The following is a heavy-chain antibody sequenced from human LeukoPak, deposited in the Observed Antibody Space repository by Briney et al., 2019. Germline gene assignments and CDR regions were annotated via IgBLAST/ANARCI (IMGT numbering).Heavy chain of an antibody. CDR3: AKDRTMERGFIIDISFGY. CDR1: GFTFSSYA. D-gene: IGHD3-10*01. V-gene: IGHV3-23*01. CDR2: ISGSGGST. J-gene: IGHJ4*02. Sequence: GGSLRLSCAASGFTFSSYAMSWVRQAPGKGLEWVSAISGSGGSTYYADSVKGRFNISRDNAKNTLYVQMNSVRAEDTAVYYCAKDRTMERGFIIDISFGYWGQGTLVTVSS.